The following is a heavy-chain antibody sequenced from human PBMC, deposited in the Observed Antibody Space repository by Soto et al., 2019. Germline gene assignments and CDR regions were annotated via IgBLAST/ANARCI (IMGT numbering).Heavy chain of an antibody. D-gene: IGHD3-3*01. V-gene: IGHV1-3*01. Sequence: QVQLVQSGAEVKKPGASVKVSCKASGYTFTSYAMHWVRQAPGQRLEWMGWINAGNGNTKYSQKLQGRVTITRDTSASTAYMELSSLRSEDTAVYYCARDRNYDFWSGYYGGQAFDYWGQGTLVTVSS. CDR1: GYTFTSYA. CDR2: INAGNGNT. J-gene: IGHJ4*02. CDR3: ARDRNYDFWSGYYGGQAFDY.